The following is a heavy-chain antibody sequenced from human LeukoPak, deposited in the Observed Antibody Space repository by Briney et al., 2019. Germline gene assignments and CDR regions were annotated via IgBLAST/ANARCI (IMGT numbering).Heavy chain of an antibody. CDR1: GYSISSGYY. CDR3: ARGPYRWYSSSWTTTSGNNWFDP. V-gene: IGHV4-38-2*02. J-gene: IGHJ5*02. CDR2: IYYSGST. D-gene: IGHD6-13*01. Sequence: SETLSLTCTVSGYSISSGYYWGWIRQPPGKGLEWIGYIYYSGSTNYNPSLKSRVTISVDTSKNQFSLKLSSVTAADTAVYYCARGPYRWYSSSWTTTSGNNWFDPWGQGTLVTVSS.